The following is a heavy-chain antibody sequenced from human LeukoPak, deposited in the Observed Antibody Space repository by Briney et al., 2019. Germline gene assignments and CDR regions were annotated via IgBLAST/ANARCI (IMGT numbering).Heavy chain of an antibody. D-gene: IGHD6-19*01. CDR1: GGSFSGYY. V-gene: IGHV4-34*01. Sequence: SETLSLTCAVYGGSFSGYYWSWICQPPGKGLEWIGEINHSGSTNYNPSLKSRVTISVDTSKNQFSLKLSSVTAADTAVYYCARGAGLRLGSGFGIWGQGTLVTVSS. J-gene: IGHJ4*02. CDR3: ARGAGLRLGSGFGI. CDR2: INHSGST.